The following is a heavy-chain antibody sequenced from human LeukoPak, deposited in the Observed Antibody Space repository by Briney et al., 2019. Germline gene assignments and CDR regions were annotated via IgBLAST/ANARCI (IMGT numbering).Heavy chain of an antibody. CDR3: ARGREYSSSWRRPFDY. D-gene: IGHD6-13*01. V-gene: IGHV4-34*01. Sequence: SETLSLTCAVYGGSFSGYDWSWIRQPPGKGLEWIGEINHSGSTNYNPSLKSRVTISVDTSKNQFSLKLSSVTAADTAVYYCARGREYSSSWRRPFDYWGQGTLVTVSS. CDR1: GGSFSGYD. CDR2: INHSGST. J-gene: IGHJ4*02.